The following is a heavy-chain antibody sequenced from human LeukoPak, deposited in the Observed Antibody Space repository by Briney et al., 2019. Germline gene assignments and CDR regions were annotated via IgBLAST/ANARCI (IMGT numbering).Heavy chain of an antibody. J-gene: IGHJ5*02. D-gene: IGHD6-13*01. CDR2: IYTSGST. V-gene: IGHV4-4*07. CDR1: GGSISSYY. CDR3: ARETSSSWYNWFDP. Sequence: PSETPSLTCTVSGGSISSYYWSWIRQPAGKGLEWIGRIYTSGSTNYNPSLKSRVTMSVDTSKNQFSLKLSSVTAADTAVYYCARETSSSWYNWFDPWGQGTLVTVSS.